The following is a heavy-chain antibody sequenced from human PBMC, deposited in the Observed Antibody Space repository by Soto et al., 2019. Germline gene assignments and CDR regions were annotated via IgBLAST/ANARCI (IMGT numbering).Heavy chain of an antibody. D-gene: IGHD3-16*01. CDR3: ARDVVWTSDDHRYEP. J-gene: IGHJ5*02. CDR2: IWYDGTTK. CDR1: GFSLVGYG. Sequence: GGSRRLSWEVSGFSLVGYGLQWVRQAPSKGLEWVAVIWYDGTTKNYADSVKGRFTISRDSSKNTVYLQMDSLKVEDTAVYYCARDVVWTSDDHRYEPWG. V-gene: IGHV3-33*01.